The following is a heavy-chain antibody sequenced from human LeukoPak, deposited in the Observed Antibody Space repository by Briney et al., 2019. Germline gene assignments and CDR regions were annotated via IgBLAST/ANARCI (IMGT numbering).Heavy chain of an antibody. D-gene: IGHD3-22*01. V-gene: IGHV4-39*01. CDR1: GGSISSSSYY. J-gene: IGHJ4*02. Sequence: SETLSLTCTVSGGSISSSSYYWGWIRQPPGKGLEWIGSIYYSGSTYYNPSLKSRVTISVDTSKNQFSLKLSSVTAADTAVYYCVRQYYYDSNGYYLPFDYWGQGTLVTVSS. CDR3: VRQYYYDSNGYYLPFDY. CDR2: IYYSGST.